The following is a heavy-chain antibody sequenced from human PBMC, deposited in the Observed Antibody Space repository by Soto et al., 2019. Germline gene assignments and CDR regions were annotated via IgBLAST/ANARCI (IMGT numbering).Heavy chain of an antibody. CDR2: IYPGNSET. D-gene: IGHD4-4*01. V-gene: IGHV5-51*01. CDR3: ALGGDYSRSNWFDP. Sequence: GESLKISCKGSGYTFTNYWIGWVRQMPGKGLEWMGIIYPGNSETRYRPSFQGQVTISVDKSISTAYLQWGSLKASDTAMYYCALGGDYSRSNWFDPWGQGTLVTVSS. J-gene: IGHJ5*02. CDR1: GYTFTNYW.